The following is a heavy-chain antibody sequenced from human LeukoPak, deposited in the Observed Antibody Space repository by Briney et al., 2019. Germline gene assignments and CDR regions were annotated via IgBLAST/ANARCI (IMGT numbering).Heavy chain of an antibody. CDR2: IYTSGIT. D-gene: IGHD6-13*01. CDR3: ARDKSISAAGWLDP. CDR1: GGSISSYY. V-gene: IGHV4-4*07. J-gene: IGHJ5*02. Sequence: PSETLSLTCTVSGGSISSYYWTWIRQPAGKGLEWIGRIYTSGITNYNPSLKSRVTMSVDTSKNQFSLKLSSVTAAVTAVYYCARDKSISAAGWLDPWGQGTLVTVSS.